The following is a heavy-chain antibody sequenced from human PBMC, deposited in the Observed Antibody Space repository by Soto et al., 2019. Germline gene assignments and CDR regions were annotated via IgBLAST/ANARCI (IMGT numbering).Heavy chain of an antibody. CDR2: IIPIFGTA. CDR1: GGTFSSYA. D-gene: IGHD6-19*01. Sequence: SVKVSCKASGGTFSSYAISWVRQAPGQGLEWMGGIIPIFGTANYAQKFQGRVTITADESTSTAYMELSSLRSEDTAVYYCARGVAAHGGAWFDPWGQGTLVTVSS. V-gene: IGHV1-69*13. J-gene: IGHJ5*02. CDR3: ARGVAAHGGAWFDP.